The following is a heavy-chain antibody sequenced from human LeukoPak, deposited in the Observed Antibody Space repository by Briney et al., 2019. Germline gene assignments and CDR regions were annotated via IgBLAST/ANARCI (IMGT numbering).Heavy chain of an antibody. V-gene: IGHV4-34*01. D-gene: IGHD1-26*01. CDR1: GGSFSGYY. Sequence: SETLSLTCAVYGGSFSGYYWSWIRQPPGEGLEWIGEINHSGSTNYNPSLKSRVTISVDTSKNQFSLKLSSVTAADTAVYYCARGVGATFDYWGQGTLVTVSS. CDR3: ARGVGATFDY. CDR2: INHSGST. J-gene: IGHJ4*02.